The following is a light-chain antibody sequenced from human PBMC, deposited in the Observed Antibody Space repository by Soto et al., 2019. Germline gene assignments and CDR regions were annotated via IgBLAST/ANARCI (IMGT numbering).Light chain of an antibody. V-gene: IGKV1-17*03. Sequence: DIQMTQSPSALSAAVGDRVTITCRASQDISNRLGWFQQRPGKAPKRLIFDASTLESGVPSRFSGSGSGTTFTLTISSLQSDDFATYYCLQYNGYYRTFGQGTKVDIK. CDR2: DAS. CDR1: QDISNR. J-gene: IGKJ1*01. CDR3: LQYNGYYRT.